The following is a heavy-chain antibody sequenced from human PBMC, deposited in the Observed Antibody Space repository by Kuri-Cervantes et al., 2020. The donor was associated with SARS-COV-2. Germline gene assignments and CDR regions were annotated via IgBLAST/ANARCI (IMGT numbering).Heavy chain of an antibody. CDR3: ARGQIPAFHFDY. CDR2: ISYDGSNK. D-gene: IGHD2-2*01. CDR1: GFTFSSYA. V-gene: IGHV3-30*04. J-gene: IGHJ4*02. Sequence: EGSLRLSCAASGFTFSSYAMHWVRQAPGKGLEWVAVISYDGSNKYYADSVKGRFTISRDNSKNTLYLQVNSLRAEDTAVYFCARGQIPAFHFDYWGQGARVTGAS.